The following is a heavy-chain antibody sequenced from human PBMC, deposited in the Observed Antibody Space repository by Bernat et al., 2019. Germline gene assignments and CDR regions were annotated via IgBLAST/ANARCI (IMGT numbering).Heavy chain of an antibody. CDR2: ISSSGSDT. J-gene: IGHJ4*02. CDR1: GYTFNNYA. D-gene: IGHD6-19*01. Sequence: EVQLLESGGDLVQPGGSLRLSCAASGYTFNNYAMSWVRQAPGEGPEWVSGISSSGSDTYYAASVKGRFTISRDNIKNTMYLQMNSLRAEDTAVYYCARESGWYHFDDWGQGTLVTVSS. CDR3: ARESGWYHFDD. V-gene: IGHV3-23*01.